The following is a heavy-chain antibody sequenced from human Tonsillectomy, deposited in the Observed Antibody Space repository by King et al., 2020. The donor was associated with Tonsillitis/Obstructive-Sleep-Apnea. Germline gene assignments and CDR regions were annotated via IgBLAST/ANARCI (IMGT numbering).Heavy chain of an antibody. V-gene: IGHV4-34*01. CDR2: INHSGST. CDR1: GGSFSGYS. Sequence: VQLQQWGAGLLKPSETLSLTCAVYGGSFSGYSWSWIRQPPGKGLEWIGEINHSGSTNYNPSLKSRVTKSVDTSKNKFSLKLGSVTAADTAVYYCARTGPGWLRLRPGERWFDPWGQGTLVTVSS. D-gene: IGHD5-12*01. CDR3: ARTGPGWLRLRPGERWFDP. J-gene: IGHJ5*02.